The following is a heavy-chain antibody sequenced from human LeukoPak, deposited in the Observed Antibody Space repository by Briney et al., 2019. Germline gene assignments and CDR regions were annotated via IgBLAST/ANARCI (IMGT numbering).Heavy chain of an antibody. J-gene: IGHJ6*04. CDR3: ARLPRRRWLRRYYYYGMDV. D-gene: IGHD5-12*01. CDR2: IDSSDSYN. Sequence: GESLKTSLKGPGYSFTSFWISWVRQIPGKGLEWMRRIDSSDSYNKFRPSFQGHVDISADKSISTAYLQGSSLKASDTGMYYCARLPRRRWLRRYYYYGMDVWGKGTTVTVSS. V-gene: IGHV5-10-1*01. CDR1: GYSFTSFW.